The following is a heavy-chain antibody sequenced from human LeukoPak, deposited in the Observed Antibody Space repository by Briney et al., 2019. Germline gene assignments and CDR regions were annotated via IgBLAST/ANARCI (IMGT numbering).Heavy chain of an antibody. CDR2: FAGSDTTT. D-gene: IGHD3-22*01. CDR3: TTLGYHLDS. Sequence: GGSLRLSCAASAVDFGAYGMNCVRQAPGKGLEWVAYFAGSDTTTYYADSVKGRFIISRDNARNSLYLQMNSLRAEDTALYYCTTLGYHLDSWGQGTLVTVSS. CDR1: AVDFGAYG. V-gene: IGHV3-48*03. J-gene: IGHJ4*02.